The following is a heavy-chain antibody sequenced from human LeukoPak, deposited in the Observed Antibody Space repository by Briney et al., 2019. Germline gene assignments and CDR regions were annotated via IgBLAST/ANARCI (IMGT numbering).Heavy chain of an antibody. CDR1: GGSFSGYY. CDR3: ASSIASFHFDY. D-gene: IGHD2-21*01. J-gene: IGHJ4*02. Sequence: SETLSLTCAVYGGSFSGYYWSWIRQPPGKGLEWIGEINHSGSTNYNPSLKSRVTIPVDTSKNQFSLKLSSVTAADTAVYYCASSIASFHFDYWGQGTLVTVSS. CDR2: INHSGST. V-gene: IGHV4-34*01.